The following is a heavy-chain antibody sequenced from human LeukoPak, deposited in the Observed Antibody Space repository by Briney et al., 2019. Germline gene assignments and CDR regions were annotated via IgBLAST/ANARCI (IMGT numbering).Heavy chain of an antibody. Sequence: PGGSLRLSCAASGFSVSSNYMTWVRQAPGKGLECVSVIYGGGNTYYADSVGGRFTISRDNPKNTLYLQMNSLRVEDTAMYYCARGRWSSSGYQDYWGRGTLVTVSS. CDR2: IYGGGNT. CDR1: GFSVSSNY. J-gene: IGHJ4*02. V-gene: IGHV3-53*01. D-gene: IGHD3-22*01. CDR3: ARGRWSSSGYQDY.